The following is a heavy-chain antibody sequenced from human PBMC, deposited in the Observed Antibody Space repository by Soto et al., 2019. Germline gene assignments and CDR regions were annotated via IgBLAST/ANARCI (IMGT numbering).Heavy chain of an antibody. V-gene: IGHV3-64D*08. Sequence: PGGSLRLSCSASGFTFSSYAMRWVRQAPGKGLQYVSAISSNGGSTYYADSVKGRFTISRDNSKNTLYLQMSSLRAEDTAVYHCTRHNPETAFHIWGQGTMVTVSS. CDR1: GFTFSSYA. J-gene: IGHJ3*02. CDR3: TRHNPETAFHI. D-gene: IGHD1-20*01. CDR2: ISSNGGST.